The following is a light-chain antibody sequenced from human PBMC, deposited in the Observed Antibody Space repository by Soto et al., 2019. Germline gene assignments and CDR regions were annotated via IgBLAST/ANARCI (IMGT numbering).Light chain of an antibody. J-gene: IGKJ3*01. Sequence: EVVLTQSPGTLSLSPGERATLSCRAGQGVTTAYLAWYQHKPGQAPRLLIYGASNRATGIPDRFSGSGSGKDFTPPTSSREPNVFAVYSCKQYGAHPLSTFGPGTKVDLK. CDR3: KQYGAHPLST. V-gene: IGKV3-20*01. CDR1: QGVTTAY. CDR2: GAS.